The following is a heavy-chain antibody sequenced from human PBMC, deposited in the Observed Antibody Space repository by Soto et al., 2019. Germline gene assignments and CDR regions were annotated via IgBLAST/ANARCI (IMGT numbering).Heavy chain of an antibody. V-gene: IGHV5-10-1*01. J-gene: IGHJ4*02. D-gene: IGHD3-22*01. CDR3: ARYYDSSGLLDY. Sequence: GESLKISCKGSGYSFTSYWISWMRQMPGKGLEWMGRIDPSDSYTNYSPSFQGHVTISADKSISTAYLQWSSLKASDTAMYYCARYYDSSGLLDYWGQGTLVTVSS. CDR2: IDPSDSYT. CDR1: GYSFTSYW.